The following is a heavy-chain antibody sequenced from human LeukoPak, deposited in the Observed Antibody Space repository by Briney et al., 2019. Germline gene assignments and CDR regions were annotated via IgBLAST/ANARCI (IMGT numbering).Heavy chain of an antibody. CDR1: DSTFSSFS. V-gene: IGHV3-21*01. CDR2: ISSRSAHI. CDR3: ARDRSTSRYYHGMDV. J-gene: IGHJ6*02. D-gene: IGHD2-2*01. Sequence: GGSLRLSCAASDSTFSSFSMRWVRQAPGNGLFWDAAISSRSAHIYYADSVKGRFTISRDNAKKSLYLEMNNLRADDTAVYYCARDRSTSRYYHGMDVWGPGTTVIVSS.